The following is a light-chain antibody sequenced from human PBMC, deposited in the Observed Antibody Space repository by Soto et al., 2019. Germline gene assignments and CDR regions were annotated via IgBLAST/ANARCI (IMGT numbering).Light chain of an antibody. CDR1: QSVSSN. CDR3: QQYNNWPPWT. J-gene: IGKJ1*01. Sequence: EIVMTQFPATLSVSPGERATLSCRASQSVSSNLAWYQQKPGQAPRLLIYGASTRATGIPARFSGSGSGTEFTLTISNLQSEDFAVYYCQQYNNWPPWTFGQGTKVEIK. V-gene: IGKV3-15*01. CDR2: GAS.